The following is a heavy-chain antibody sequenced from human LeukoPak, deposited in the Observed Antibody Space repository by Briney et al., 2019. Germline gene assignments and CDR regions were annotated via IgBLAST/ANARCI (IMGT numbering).Heavy chain of an antibody. J-gene: IGHJ6*02. CDR2: ISGSGGST. D-gene: IGHD5-12*01. Sequence: GGSLRLSCAASGFTFSSYAMSWVRQAPGKGLEWVSAISGSGGSTYYADSVKGRFTISRDNSKNTLYLQMSSLRAEDTAVYYCAKDPSGHYYYYGMDVWGQGTTVTVSS. V-gene: IGHV3-23*01. CDR1: GFTFSSYA. CDR3: AKDPSGHYYYYGMDV.